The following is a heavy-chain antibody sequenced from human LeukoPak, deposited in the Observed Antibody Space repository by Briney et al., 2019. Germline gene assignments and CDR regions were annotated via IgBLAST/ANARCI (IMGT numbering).Heavy chain of an antibody. CDR1: GGTFSSYA. CDR2: IIPIFGTA. CDR3: AGGMIVAQDAFDI. D-gene: IGHD3-22*01. Sequence: ASVKVSCQASGGTFSSYAISWVRQAPGQGLDWMGGIIPIFGTANYAQKFQGRVTITTDESTSTAYMELSSLRSEDTAVYYCAGGMIVAQDAFDIWGQGTMVTVSS. V-gene: IGHV1-69*05. J-gene: IGHJ3*02.